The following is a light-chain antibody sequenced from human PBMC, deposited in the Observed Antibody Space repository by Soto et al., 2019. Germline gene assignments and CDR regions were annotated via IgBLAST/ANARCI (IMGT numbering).Light chain of an antibody. CDR2: KAS. CDR1: QIISSW. CDR3: QHYNSYSEA. V-gene: IGKV1-5*03. J-gene: IGKJ1*01. Sequence: DIQRTQSPSTLSASVGDRVTITCRASQIISSWLAWYQQKPGKAPKLLIYKASSLESGVPSRFSGSGSGTEFTLTISSLQPDDFATYYCQHYNSYSEAFGQGTQGGYQ.